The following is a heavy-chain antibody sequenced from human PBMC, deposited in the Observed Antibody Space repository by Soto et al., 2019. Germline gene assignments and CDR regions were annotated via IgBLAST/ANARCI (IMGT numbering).Heavy chain of an antibody. CDR2: INQDGSEK. V-gene: IGHV3-7*01. CDR3: AREPLLTQSGPGGFDS. CDR1: GFVFRSYW. D-gene: IGHD3-10*01. Sequence: GGCRRLSCGPAGFVFRSYWMSWVRQAPGKGLEWVANINQDGSEKYYGDSVRGRFIIARDNAENSLYLQMNSLRAEDTALYYCAREPLLTQSGPGGFDSWRHGVLVTVSS. J-gene: IGHJ5*01.